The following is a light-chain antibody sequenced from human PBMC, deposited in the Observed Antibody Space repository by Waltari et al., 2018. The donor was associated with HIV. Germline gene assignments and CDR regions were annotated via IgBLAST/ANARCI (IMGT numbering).Light chain of an antibody. J-gene: IGLJ1*01. V-gene: IGLV7-43*01. CDR2: STS. CDR1: TGAVTSGYY. CDR3: LLYYGGAYV. Sequence: QTVVTQEPSLTVSPGGTVTLTCASSTGAVTSGYYPNWFQQKPGQAPRVLIYSTSKKNSWTPARFSGSLLGGKAALTLSGVQPEDEAEYYCLLYYGGAYVFGTGTKVTVL.